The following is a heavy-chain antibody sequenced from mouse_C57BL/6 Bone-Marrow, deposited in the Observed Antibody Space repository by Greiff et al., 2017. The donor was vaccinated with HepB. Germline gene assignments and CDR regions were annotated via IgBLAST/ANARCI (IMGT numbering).Heavy chain of an antibody. V-gene: IGHV14-4*01. Sequence: EVQRVESGAELVRPGASVKLSCTASGFNIKDDYMHWVKQRPEQGLEWIGWIDPENGDTEYASKFQGKATITADTSSNTAYLQLSSLTSEDTAVYYCTTSFTMSYWGQGTTLTVSS. CDR2: IDPENGDT. CDR3: TTSFTMSY. D-gene: IGHD1-1*02. CDR1: GFNIKDDY. J-gene: IGHJ2*01.